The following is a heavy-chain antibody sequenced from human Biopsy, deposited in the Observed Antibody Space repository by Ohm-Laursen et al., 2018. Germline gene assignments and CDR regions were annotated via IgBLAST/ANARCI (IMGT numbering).Heavy chain of an antibody. Sequence: TQTLTLTSTFSGFSFTTVGMRVTWIRQAPGKALEWLAHIDWAGDTRYSASLKTRLSISKDTFKDQVVLTMTDIDPVDTATYYCARASASQYYSVDVWGQGTTVTVSS. V-gene: IGHV2-70*04. J-gene: IGHJ6*02. CDR3: ARASASQYYSVDV. CDR1: GFSFTTVGMR. D-gene: IGHD1-26*01. CDR2: IDWAGDT.